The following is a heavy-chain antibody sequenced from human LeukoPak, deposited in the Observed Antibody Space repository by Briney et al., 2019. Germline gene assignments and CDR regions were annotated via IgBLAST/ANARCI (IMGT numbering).Heavy chain of an antibody. J-gene: IGHJ4*02. CDR2: IYYSGST. V-gene: IGHV4-59*08. Sequence: SETLSLTCTVSGGSISSDYWSWIRQPPGMGLEWIGYIYYSGSTNYNPSLKSRVTISVDTSKNQFSLKLSSVTAADTAVYYCARYVDCTNGVCNFDYWGQGTLVTVSS. D-gene: IGHD2-8*01. CDR1: GGSISSDY. CDR3: ARYVDCTNGVCNFDY.